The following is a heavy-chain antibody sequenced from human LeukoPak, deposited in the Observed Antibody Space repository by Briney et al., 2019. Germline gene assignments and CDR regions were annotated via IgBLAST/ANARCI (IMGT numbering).Heavy chain of an antibody. V-gene: IGHV4-34*01. Sequence: PSETLSLTCAVYGGSFSGYYWSWIRQPPGKGLEWIGEINHSGTTNYNPSLKSRVTISADTPNNQFSLRLSSVTAADTAVYYCARRGVTTIKNWGQGTLVTVSS. CDR3: ARRGVTTIKN. J-gene: IGHJ4*02. D-gene: IGHD5-12*01. CDR1: GGSFSGYY. CDR2: INHSGTT.